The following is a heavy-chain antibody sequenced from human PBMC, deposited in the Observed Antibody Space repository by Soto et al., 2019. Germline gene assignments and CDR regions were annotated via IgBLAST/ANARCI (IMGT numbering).Heavy chain of an antibody. Sequence: GESLKISWKAAGDSFTNYWIGWVLQMPGKALEWMGIIYPGDSATRYSPSFQGQVTISADKSISTAYLQWSSLKASDTAMYYCARQGGSNWPYDYWGQGTLVTVSS. V-gene: IGHV5-51*01. CDR1: GDSFTNYW. D-gene: IGHD6-13*01. J-gene: IGHJ4*02. CDR2: IYPGDSAT. CDR3: ARQGGSNWPYDY.